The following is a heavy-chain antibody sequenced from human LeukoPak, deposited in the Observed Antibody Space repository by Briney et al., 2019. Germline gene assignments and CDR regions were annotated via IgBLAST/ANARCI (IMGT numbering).Heavy chain of an antibody. J-gene: IGHJ5*02. CDR1: GRSISSSSYS. D-gene: IGHD3-22*01. Sequence: PSENLSLSCTVSGRSISSSSYSWGWIRQPPGKGLEWIGSLYYSGSTYYNPSLKSRVTISVDTSKNQFSLKLSSVTAADTAVYYCARGGIYYDSSGYLYNWFDPWGQGTLVTVSS. CDR2: LYYSGST. V-gene: IGHV4-39*01. CDR3: ARGGIYYDSSGYLYNWFDP.